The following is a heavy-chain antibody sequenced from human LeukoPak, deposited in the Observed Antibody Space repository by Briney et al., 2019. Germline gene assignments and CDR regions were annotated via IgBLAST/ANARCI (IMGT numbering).Heavy chain of an antibody. CDR3: ATGNWNYDS. V-gene: IGHV4-59*08. J-gene: IGHJ5*01. D-gene: IGHD1-7*01. CDR2: IYYSGST. Sequence: PSETLSLTCTVSGGSISSYYWNWIRQPPGKGLEWIGYIYYSGSTNYNPSLRSRVTISISTSKTQFSLNLISVTAADTAVYFCATGNWNYDSWGQGTLVTVSS. CDR1: GGSISSYY.